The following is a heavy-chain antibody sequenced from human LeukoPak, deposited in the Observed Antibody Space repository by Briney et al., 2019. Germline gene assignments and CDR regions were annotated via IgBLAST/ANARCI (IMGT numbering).Heavy chain of an antibody. V-gene: IGHV3-30-3*01. D-gene: IGHD5-12*01. CDR1: GFTFSSYA. Sequence: GRSLRLSCAASGFTFSSYAMHWVRQAPGKGLEWVAVISYDGSNKYYADSVKGRFTISRDNSKDTLYLQMNSLRAEDTAVYYCARPRIPTKGYFDYWGQGTLVTVSS. CDR2: ISYDGSNK. CDR3: ARPRIPTKGYFDY. J-gene: IGHJ4*02.